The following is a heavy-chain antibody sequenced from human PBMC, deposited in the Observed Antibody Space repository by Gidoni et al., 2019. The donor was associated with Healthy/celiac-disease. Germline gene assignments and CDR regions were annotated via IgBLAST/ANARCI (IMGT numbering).Heavy chain of an antibody. D-gene: IGHD3-22*01. J-gene: IGHJ6*02. Sequence: EVQLVESGGGLVQPGWSLRLSCAASGFTFSSYWMHWGRQALGKGLVWVSRINSDGSSTSYADSVKGRFTISRDNAKNTLYLQMISLRAEDTAVYYCARETSSGCMDVWGQGTTVTVSS. V-gene: IGHV3-74*01. CDR1: GFTFSSYW. CDR3: ARETSSGCMDV. CDR2: INSDGSST.